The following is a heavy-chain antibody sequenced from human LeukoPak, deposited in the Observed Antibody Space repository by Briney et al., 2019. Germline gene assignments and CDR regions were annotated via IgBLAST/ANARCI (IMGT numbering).Heavy chain of an antibody. V-gene: IGHV1-69*05. Sequence: GASVKVSCKASGGTFSSYAISWVRQAPGQGLEWVGGIIPIFGTANYAQKFQGRVTITTDESTSTAYMELSSLRSEDTAVYYCARGNSHYYYYMDVWGKGTTVTVSS. CDR3: ARGNSHYYYYMDV. J-gene: IGHJ6*03. CDR2: IIPIFGTA. D-gene: IGHD2-21*01. CDR1: GGTFSSYA.